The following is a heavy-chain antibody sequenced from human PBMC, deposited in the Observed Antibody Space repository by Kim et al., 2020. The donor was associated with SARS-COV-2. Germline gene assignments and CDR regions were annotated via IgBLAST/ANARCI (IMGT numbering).Heavy chain of an antibody. CDR3: ARDGGYYDILTGYFTGAFDI. Sequence: SETLSLTCTVSDGSIGSYYWTWIRQPPGKGLEWIGYIYYSGSTNYNPSLKSRVTISVDTSKNQFSLKLSSVTAADTAVYYCARDGGYYDILTGYFTGAFDIWGQGTMVTVSS. V-gene: IGHV4-59*13. CDR2: IYYSGST. D-gene: IGHD3-9*01. J-gene: IGHJ3*02. CDR1: DGSIGSYY.